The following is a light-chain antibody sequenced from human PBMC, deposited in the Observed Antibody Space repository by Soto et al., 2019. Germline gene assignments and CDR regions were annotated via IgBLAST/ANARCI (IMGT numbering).Light chain of an antibody. V-gene: IGKV3-20*01. CDR1: QSVRSSY. J-gene: IGKJ1*01. CDR3: QQYGRSPTWT. CDR2: GAY. Sequence: EFVLTQSPGTLSLSPGERATLSCRASQSVRSSYLAWYQQKPGQAPRLLIYGAYSRATGIPYMFSGSGSGTEFALAIIRLERVDFAVYYCQQYGRSPTWTFGQGTKVEIK.